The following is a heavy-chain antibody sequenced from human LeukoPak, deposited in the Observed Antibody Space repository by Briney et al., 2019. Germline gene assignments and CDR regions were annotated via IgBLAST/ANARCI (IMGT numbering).Heavy chain of an antibody. D-gene: IGHD2-2*01. CDR1: GFTVSSNY. CDR3: AKDRVPAAVLDAMDV. J-gene: IGHJ6*02. V-gene: IGHV3-53*01. Sequence: PGGSLRLSCAASGFTVSSNYMSWVRQAPGKGLEWVSILYSGGSTYYADSVKGRFSISRDNSKNTLYLQMNSLRAEDTAVYYCAKDRVPAAVLDAMDVWGQGTTVTVSS. CDR2: LYSGGST.